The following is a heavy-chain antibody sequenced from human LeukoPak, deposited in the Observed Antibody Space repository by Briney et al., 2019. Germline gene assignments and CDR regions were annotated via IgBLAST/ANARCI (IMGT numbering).Heavy chain of an antibody. V-gene: IGHV3-30*02. D-gene: IGHD6-19*01. CDR3: ARGGKRAVAGTRSPQYFEH. Sequence: GGSLILSCAASGLMFSSYGMHWVRQAPGKGLELVAYIRYDGSNKYYADSVKGRFTISSDNSKTALYEQINSQSAEDTAVYYCARGGKRAVAGTRSPQYFEHWGQGTLVTVSS. J-gene: IGHJ1*01. CDR2: IRYDGSNK. CDR1: GLMFSSYG.